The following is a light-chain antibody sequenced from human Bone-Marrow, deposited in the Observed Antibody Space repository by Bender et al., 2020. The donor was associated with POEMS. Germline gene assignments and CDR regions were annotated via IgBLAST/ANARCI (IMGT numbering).Light chain of an antibody. J-gene: IGLJ1*01. V-gene: IGLV2-14*02. CDR3: SSYTTSNTFV. CDR1: SSDVGSFNL. Sequence: QSALTQPASVSGSPGQSITISCTGTSSDVGSFNLVSWYQQHPDKAPKLMIYEVSNRPSGVPDRFSGSKSGNTASLTIFGLQAEDEADYYCSSYTTSNTFVFGTGTTLTIL. CDR2: EVS.